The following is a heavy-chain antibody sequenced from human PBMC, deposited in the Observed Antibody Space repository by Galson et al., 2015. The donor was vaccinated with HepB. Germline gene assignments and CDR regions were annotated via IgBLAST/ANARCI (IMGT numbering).Heavy chain of an antibody. D-gene: IGHD3-10*01. CDR3: ASAGDENGFDT. J-gene: IGHJ3*02. CDR2: LFYSGST. V-gene: IGHV4-39*01. Sequence: QVQLQESGPGLMKPSETLSLTCSVSGGSISSPNYYWGWIRQPPGKGLEWIGTLFYSGSTDYIPSLKSRATISVDTSKNQFSLKLNSVTAADTAVYYCASAGDENGFDTWGRGTMVTVSS. CDR1: GGSISSPNYY.